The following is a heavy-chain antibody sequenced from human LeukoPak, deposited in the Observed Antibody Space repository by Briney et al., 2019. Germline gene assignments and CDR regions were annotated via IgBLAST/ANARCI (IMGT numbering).Heavy chain of an antibody. V-gene: IGHV3-23*01. Sequence: GGSLRLSCAASGFTFSNYAMSWVRQAPGKGLEWVSAISGGGGSTYYADSVKGRFTISRDNSKNTLYLQMNSLRAEDTAIYYCARFQALLWFRGPFDYWGQGTLVTVSS. D-gene: IGHD3-10*01. CDR2: ISGGGGST. CDR1: GFTFSNYA. CDR3: ARFQALLWFRGPFDY. J-gene: IGHJ4*02.